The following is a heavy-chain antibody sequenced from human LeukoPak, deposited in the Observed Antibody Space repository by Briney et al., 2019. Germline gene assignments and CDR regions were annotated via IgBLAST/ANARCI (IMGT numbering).Heavy chain of an antibody. J-gene: IGHJ4*02. D-gene: IGHD5-12*01. CDR2: ISSSSSTI. CDR3: AKDGLVDIVATSTGGYFDY. CDR1: GFTFSSYS. Sequence: GGSLRLSCAASGFTFSSYSMNWVRQAPGKGLEWVSYISSSSSTIYYADSVKGRFTISRDNSKSTLHLQMNSLRAEDTAVYYCAKDGLVDIVATSTGGYFDYWGQGTLVTVSS. V-gene: IGHV3-48*01.